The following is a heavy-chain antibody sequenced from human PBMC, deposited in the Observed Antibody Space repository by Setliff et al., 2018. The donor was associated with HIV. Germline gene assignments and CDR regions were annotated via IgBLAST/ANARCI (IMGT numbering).Heavy chain of an antibody. CDR2: ISPSNGNT. D-gene: IGHD1-1*01. Sequence: ASVKVSCKTSGYTFSDYGMSWVRQAPGQGLTWMAWISPSNGNTEYAEEFQGRVLVTTDTSTRTAYMELRNLRHDDTALYYCARDDRNWNPLDAFDIWGQGTLVTVSS. CDR1: GYTFSDYG. J-gene: IGHJ3*02. V-gene: IGHV1-18*01. CDR3: ARDDRNWNPLDAFDI.